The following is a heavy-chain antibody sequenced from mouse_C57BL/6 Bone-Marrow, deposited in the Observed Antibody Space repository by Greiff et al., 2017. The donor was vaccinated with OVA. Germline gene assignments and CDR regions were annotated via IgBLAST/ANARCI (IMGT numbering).Heavy chain of an antibody. D-gene: IGHD1-1*01. CDR3: APYSGRRRPAWFAY. V-gene: IGHV1-82*01. CDR2: IYPGDGDT. J-gene: IGHJ3*01. Sequence: QVQLQQSGPELVKPGASVKISCKASGYAFSSSWMNWVKQRPGKGLEWIGRIYPGDGDTNYNGKFKGKATLTADKSSSTAYMQLSSLTSEDSAVYFWAPYSGRRRPAWFAYWGQGTLVTVSA. CDR1: GYAFSSSW.